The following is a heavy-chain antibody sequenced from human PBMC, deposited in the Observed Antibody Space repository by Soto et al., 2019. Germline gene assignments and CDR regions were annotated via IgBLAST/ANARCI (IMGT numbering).Heavy chain of an antibody. CDR1: GLTFSSSV. J-gene: IGHJ4*02. D-gene: IGHD4-17*01. CDR3: ARGGGDYRPFDY. V-gene: IGHV3-23*01. Sequence: GGSLRLSCAASGLTFSSSVMTWVRQAPGDGLEWVATITGSGTRTDYPESVKGRFTISRDNSKNTLYLQLNSLRAEDTAIYFCARGGGDYRPFDYWGQGTQVTVSS. CDR2: ITGSGTRT.